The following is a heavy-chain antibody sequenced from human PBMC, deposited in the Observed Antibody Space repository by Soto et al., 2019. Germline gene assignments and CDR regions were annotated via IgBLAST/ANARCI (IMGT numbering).Heavy chain of an antibody. Sequence: SETLSLTCAVYGGSFSGYYWSWIRQPPGKGLEWIGQINHSGSTNYNPSLKSRVTISVDTSKNQFSLKLSSVTAADTAVYYCARKRYRGSRSNGVCPDGWYYFDYWGQGPLVTVSS. V-gene: IGHV4-34*01. CDR1: GGSFSGYY. J-gene: IGHJ4*02. CDR3: ARKRYRGSRSNGVCPDGWYYFDY. CDR2: INHSGST. D-gene: IGHD2-8*01.